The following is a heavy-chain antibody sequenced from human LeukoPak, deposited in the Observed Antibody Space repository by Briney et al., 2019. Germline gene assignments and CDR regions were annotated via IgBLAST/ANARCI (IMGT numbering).Heavy chain of an antibody. V-gene: IGHV3-30*02. D-gene: IGHD1-26*01. CDR2: IWYDGSNK. CDR3: AKTQTPRPRYSGSYPFDY. CDR1: GFTFSSYG. Sequence: GGSLRLSCAASGFTFSSYGMHWVRQAPGKGLEWVAVIWYDGSNKYYADSVKGRFTISRDNSKNTLYLQMNSLRAEDTAVYYCAKTQTPRPRYSGSYPFDYWGQGTLVTVSS. J-gene: IGHJ4*02.